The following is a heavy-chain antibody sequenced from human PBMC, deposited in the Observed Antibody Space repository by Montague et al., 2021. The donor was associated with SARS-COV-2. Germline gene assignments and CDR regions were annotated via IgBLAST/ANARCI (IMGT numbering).Heavy chain of an antibody. CDR3: ARLTTSGSIA. CDR2: IFYRGNT. CDR1: GGSINNTSYY. Sequence: SETLSLTCTVSGGSINNTSYYWGWIRQPPGKGLEWIGSIFYRGNTHYNASLKSRVTVSVDTSKNQFSLNLTSMIAADTALYYCARLTTSGSIAWGQGTLVTVSS. D-gene: IGHD6-19*01. J-gene: IGHJ5*02. V-gene: IGHV4-39*01.